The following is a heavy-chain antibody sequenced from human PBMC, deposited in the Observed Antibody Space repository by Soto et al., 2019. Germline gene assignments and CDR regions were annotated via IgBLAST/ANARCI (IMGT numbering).Heavy chain of an antibody. CDR3: ATSPEAMIGGGGWLDP. CDR2: VIPIFGTS. Sequence: QVKLVQSGAEVRKPGSSVKVSCKASGDTLISSIINWVRQAPGHGLEWMGGVIPIFGTSNYADNFQGRVTITADKSTSTAYMELRSLTSEDTAVYYCATSPEAMIGGGGWLDPWGQGTLVTVSS. V-gene: IGHV1-69*06. J-gene: IGHJ5*02. CDR1: GDTLISSI. D-gene: IGHD3-10*01.